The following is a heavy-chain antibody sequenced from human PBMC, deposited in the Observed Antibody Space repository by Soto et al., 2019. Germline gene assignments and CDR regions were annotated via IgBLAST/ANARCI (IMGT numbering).Heavy chain of an antibody. CDR2: IYPGDSDT. CDR3: ARQKGRIVDV. D-gene: IGHD2-15*01. CDR1: GYSFTIYC. V-gene: IGHV5-51*01. Sequence: PGESLKLSCKGSGYSFTIYCIGCVRQMPGKGLEWMGIIYPGDSDTRYSPSFQGQVTISADKSISTAYLQWSSLKASDTAMYYCARQKGRIVDVWGQGTTVTVSS. J-gene: IGHJ6*02.